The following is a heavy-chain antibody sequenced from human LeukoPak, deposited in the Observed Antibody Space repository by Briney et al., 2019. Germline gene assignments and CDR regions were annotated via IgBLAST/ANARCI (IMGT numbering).Heavy chain of an antibody. CDR2: INSDGSVT. CDR1: GFTFSSYW. J-gene: IGHJ4*02. CDR3: AKDQWNPDF. V-gene: IGHV3-74*01. Sequence: PGGSLRLSCAASGFTFSSYWIHWVRQAPEKGLVWVSRINSDGSVTRYADSVKGRFTISRDNSKNLVFLQMNSLRAEDTAVYYCAKDQWNPDFWGQGTLVSVSS. D-gene: IGHD6-19*01.